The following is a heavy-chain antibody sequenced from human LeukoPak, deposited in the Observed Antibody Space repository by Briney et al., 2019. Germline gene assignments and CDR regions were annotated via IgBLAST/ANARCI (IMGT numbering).Heavy chain of an antibody. CDR2: IKFDGIQE. Sequence: PGGSLRLSCAASGFSLSSYGMNWVRQAPGKGLEWVGGIKFDGIQEFYADSVKGRFTVSKDTSKNTLHLQMDSLRAEDTAVYYCASGSLGQYYDSSGYEYWGQGTLVTVSS. CDR1: GFSLSSYG. CDR3: ASGSLGQYYDSSGYEY. V-gene: IGHV3-33*05. D-gene: IGHD3-22*01. J-gene: IGHJ4*02.